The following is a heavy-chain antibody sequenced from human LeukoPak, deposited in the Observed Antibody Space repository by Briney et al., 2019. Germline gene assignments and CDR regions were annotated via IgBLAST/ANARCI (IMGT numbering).Heavy chain of an antibody. J-gene: IGHJ3*02. Sequence: PSETLSLTCTVSGGSISGYYWNWIRQAPGKGLEWIGYIHSSGSTNYNPSLKRRVTISVDTSKNQFSLKLSSVTAADTAVFYCASGNTGYPGNAFDIWGQGTMVTVSS. V-gene: IGHV4-59*01. CDR1: GGSISGYY. CDR3: ASGNTGYPGNAFDI. D-gene: IGHD3-9*01. CDR2: IHSSGST.